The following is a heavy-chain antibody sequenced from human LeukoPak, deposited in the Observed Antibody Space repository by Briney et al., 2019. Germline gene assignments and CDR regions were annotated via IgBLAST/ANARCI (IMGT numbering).Heavy chain of an antibody. J-gene: IGHJ4*02. CDR1: GITLSNYG. Sequence: GGSLRLSCAVSGITLSNYGMSWVRQAPGKGLEWVAGISGSGGGTNYADSVKGRFTISRDNPKNTLFLQMNNLRAEDTAVYFCAERGVVIRVILVGFHKEAYYFDSWGQGALVTVSS. CDR3: AERGVVIRVILVGFHKEAYYFDS. V-gene: IGHV3-23*01. D-gene: IGHD3-22*01. CDR2: ISGSGGGT.